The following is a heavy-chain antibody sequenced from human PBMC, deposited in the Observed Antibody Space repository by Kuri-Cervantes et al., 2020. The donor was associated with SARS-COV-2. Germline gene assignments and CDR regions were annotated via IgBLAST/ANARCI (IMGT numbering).Heavy chain of an antibody. J-gene: IGHJ5*02. Sequence: GSLRLSCAASGFTFSSYAMSWVRQAPGKGLEWIGSIYYSGNTYYNPSLKSRVTISVDTSKNQFSLKLSSVTAADTAVYYCARDKGILTGYYTGWFDPWGQGTLVTVSS. CDR2: IYYSGNT. D-gene: IGHD3-9*01. CDR1: GFTFSSYA. V-gene: IGHV4-39*07. CDR3: ARDKGILTGYYTGWFDP.